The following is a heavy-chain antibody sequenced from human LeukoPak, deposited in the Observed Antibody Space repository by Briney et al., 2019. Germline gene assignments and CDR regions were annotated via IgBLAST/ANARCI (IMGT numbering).Heavy chain of an antibody. CDR3: AKDAARLAIFGVVTGRAFDI. D-gene: IGHD3-3*01. CDR1: GFTFSSYA. J-gene: IGHJ3*02. V-gene: IGHV3-23*01. Sequence: GGSLRLSCAASGFTFSSYAMSWVRQAPGKGPEWVSAISGSGGSTYYADSVKGRFTISRDNSKNTLYLQMNSLRAEDTAVYYCAKDAARLAIFGVVTGRAFDIWGQGTMVTVSS. CDR2: ISGSGGST.